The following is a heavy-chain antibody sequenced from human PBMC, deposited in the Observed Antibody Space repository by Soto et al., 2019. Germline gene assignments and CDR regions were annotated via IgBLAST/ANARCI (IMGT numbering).Heavy chain of an antibody. CDR2: IDSDDEK. CDR3: ASVSLGVWGSHAVGV. V-gene: IGHV2-70*01. D-gene: IGHD3-16*01. CDR1: GVSLSTGGMC. Sequence: SGPTLVNPTQTLTLTCTFSGVSLSTGGMCGSGIRQPPGKALEWLALIDSDDEKYYITSLNTRLTISKDTSKNHVVLTRTNMDPVDTATYCCASVSLGVWGSHAVGVWGQGTTV. J-gene: IGHJ6*01.